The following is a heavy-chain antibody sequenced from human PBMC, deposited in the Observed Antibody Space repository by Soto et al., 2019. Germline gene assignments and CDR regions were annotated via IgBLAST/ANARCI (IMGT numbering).Heavy chain of an antibody. V-gene: IGHV4-30-4*01. CDR1: GGSISSGDYY. CDR3: ARITGYSYGIDY. CDR2: IYYSGST. D-gene: IGHD5-18*01. J-gene: IGHJ4*02. Sequence: PSETLSLTCTVSGGSISSGDYYWSWIRQPPGKGLEWIGYIYYSGSTYYNPSLKSRVTISVDTSKNQFSLKLSSVTAADTAVYYCARITGYSYGIDYWGQGTLVTVSS.